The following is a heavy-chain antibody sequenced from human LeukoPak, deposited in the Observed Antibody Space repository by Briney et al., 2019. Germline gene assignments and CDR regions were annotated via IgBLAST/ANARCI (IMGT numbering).Heavy chain of an antibody. V-gene: IGHV1-2*06. CDR1: GYTFTGYY. D-gene: IGHD3-22*01. J-gene: IGHJ4*02. CDR3: ASRYYYDSSGYYLDDY. CDR2: INPNSGGT. Sequence: ASVKVSCKASGYTFTGYYMHWVRQAPGQGLEWMGRINPNSGGTNYAQKFQGRVTMTRDTSISTAYMELSRLRSDDTAVCYCASRYYYDSSGYYLDDYWGQGTLVTVSS.